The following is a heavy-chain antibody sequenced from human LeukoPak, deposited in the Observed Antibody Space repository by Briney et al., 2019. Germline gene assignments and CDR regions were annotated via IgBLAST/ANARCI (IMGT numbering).Heavy chain of an antibody. CDR1: GFTFDDYT. D-gene: IGHD3-22*01. CDR2: ISWDGGST. Sequence: PGGSLRLSCAASGFTFDDYTMHWVRQAPGKGLEWVSLISWDGGSTYYADSVKGRFTISRDNSKNTLYLQMNSLRAEDTAVYYCAKGLGIVVVIGLYYFDYWGQGTLVTVSS. V-gene: IGHV3-43*01. CDR3: AKGLGIVVVIGLYYFDY. J-gene: IGHJ4*02.